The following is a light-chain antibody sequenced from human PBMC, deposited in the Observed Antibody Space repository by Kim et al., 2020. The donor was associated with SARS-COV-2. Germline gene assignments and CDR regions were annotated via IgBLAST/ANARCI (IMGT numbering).Light chain of an antibody. CDR3: QQYQTYPGLT. V-gene: IGKV1-5*03. Sequence: SVGDRVTITCRASQSISSWLAWFQQKPGKAPKVLIYKASTLHTGVPSRFSGSGSGTEFTLTISSLQPDDFATYYCQQYQTYPGLTFGGGTKVDIK. CDR2: KAS. CDR1: QSISSW. J-gene: IGKJ4*01.